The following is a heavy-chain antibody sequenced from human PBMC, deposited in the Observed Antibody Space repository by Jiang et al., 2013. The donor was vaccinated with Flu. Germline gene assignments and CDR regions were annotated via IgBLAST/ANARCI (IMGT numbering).Heavy chain of an antibody. CDR2: ISGSGGST. V-gene: IGHV3-23*01. Sequence: WVSAISGSGGSTYYADSVKGRFTISRDNSKNTLYLQMNSLRAEDTAVYYCAKGPYSGSYSLNWFDPWGQGTLVTVSS. D-gene: IGHD1-26*01. J-gene: IGHJ5*02. CDR3: AKGPYSGSYSLNWFDP.